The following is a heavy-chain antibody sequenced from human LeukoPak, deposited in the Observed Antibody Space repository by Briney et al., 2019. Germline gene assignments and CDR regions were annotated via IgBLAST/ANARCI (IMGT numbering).Heavy chain of an antibody. Sequence: ASVKVSCKASGYTFTCYYMHWVRQAPGQGLEWMGWINPNSGGTNYAQKFQGWVTMTRDTSISTAYMELSRLRSDDTAVYYCAREGPITMVRGVIITAGMDVWGQGTTVTVSS. CDR3: AREGPITMVRGVIITAGMDV. CDR1: GYTFTCYY. J-gene: IGHJ6*02. CDR2: INPNSGGT. V-gene: IGHV1-2*04. D-gene: IGHD3-10*01.